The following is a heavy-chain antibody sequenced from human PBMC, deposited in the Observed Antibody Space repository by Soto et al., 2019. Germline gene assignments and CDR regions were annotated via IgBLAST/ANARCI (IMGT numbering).Heavy chain of an antibody. V-gene: IGHV3-30*18. Sequence: GGSLRLSCAASGFTFSSYGMHWVRQAPGKGLEWVAVISFDGSNKYYADSVRGRFTISRDNSKNTLYLQMNSLRTEDTAVYYCAKVGPYDSGSYMFRYNWFGPWGPGTLVTVSS. CDR1: GFTFSSYG. CDR2: ISFDGSNK. CDR3: AKVGPYDSGSYMFRYNWFGP. D-gene: IGHD3-10*01. J-gene: IGHJ5*02.